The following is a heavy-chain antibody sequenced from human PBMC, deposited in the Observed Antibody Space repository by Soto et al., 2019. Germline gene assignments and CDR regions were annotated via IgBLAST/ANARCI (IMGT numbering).Heavy chain of an antibody. CDR3: GLGSGGTEV. J-gene: IGHJ6*04. CDR1: GFFFTYVD. Sequence: AWGSRRLSCAASGFFFTYVDMSWVRQAPGKGLEWVSRITATVGGTNYADSVKGRLTISSDNSKNTMYRQINSMRVEDTAIYYSGLGSGGTEVWDKGSTVGVS. CDR2: ITATVGGT. D-gene: IGHD3-16*01. V-gene: IGHV3-23*01.